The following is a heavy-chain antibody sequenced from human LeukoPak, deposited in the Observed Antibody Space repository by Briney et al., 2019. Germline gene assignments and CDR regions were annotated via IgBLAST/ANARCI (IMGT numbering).Heavy chain of an antibody. V-gene: IGHV3-30*18. J-gene: IGHJ4*02. D-gene: IGHD4-23*01. CDR1: GFTFSSHG. Sequence: GGSLRLSCAASGFTFSSHGIHWVRQAPGKGLEWVAVISYDGGDKYYADSVKGRFTISRDNSKNTLYLQMNSLRPEDTAVYYCAKDQLATVAIDYWGQGTLVTVSS. CDR3: AKDQLATVAIDY. CDR2: ISYDGGDK.